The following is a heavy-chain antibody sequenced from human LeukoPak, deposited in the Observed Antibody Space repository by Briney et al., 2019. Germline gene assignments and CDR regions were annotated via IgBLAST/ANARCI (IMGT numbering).Heavy chain of an antibody. V-gene: IGHV1-18*01. Sequence: ASVKVSCEASGYTFTSYGISWVRQAPGQGLEWMGWISAYNGNTNYAQKLQGRVTMTTDTSTSTAYMELRSLRSDDTAVYYCARIWVYYYGSGSYPDYWGQGTLVTVSS. D-gene: IGHD3-10*01. CDR1: GYTFTSYG. CDR3: ARIWVYYYGSGSYPDY. CDR2: ISAYNGNT. J-gene: IGHJ4*02.